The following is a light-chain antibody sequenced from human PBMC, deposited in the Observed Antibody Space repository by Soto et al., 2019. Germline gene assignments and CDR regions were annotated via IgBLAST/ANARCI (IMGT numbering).Light chain of an antibody. V-gene: IGKV1-13*02. Sequence: AIQLTQSPSSLSASLGDRVTITCRSSQGITSAIAWYRQRPGMAPELLIYDVSTLASGVTSRFSGSGSGTDFTITVSALQPEDFTTYYCQQFSTYRLTFGGGTKVDIK. CDR2: DVS. J-gene: IGKJ4*01. CDR3: QQFSTYRLT. CDR1: QGITSA.